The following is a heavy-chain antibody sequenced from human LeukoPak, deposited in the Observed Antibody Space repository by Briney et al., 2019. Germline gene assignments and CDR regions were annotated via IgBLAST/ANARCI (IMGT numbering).Heavy chain of an antibody. V-gene: IGHV4-61*02. J-gene: IGHJ4*02. CDR3: ARFQRHGPWDY. Sequence: PSETLSLTCTVSGGSISSGSHYWIWIRQAAGKGLEWIGRIYSSGSTNYNPPLKSRVTISVDTSKNQFSLKLSSVTAADTAVYYCARFQRHGPWDYWGQGTLVTVSP. CDR1: GGSISSGSHY. CDR2: IYSSGST. D-gene: IGHD5-24*01.